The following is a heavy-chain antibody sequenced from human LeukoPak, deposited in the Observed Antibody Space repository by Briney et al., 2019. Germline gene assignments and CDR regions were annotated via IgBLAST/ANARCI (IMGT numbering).Heavy chain of an antibody. V-gene: IGHV4-34*01. J-gene: IGHJ4*02. CDR3: AKSDQGYDFWSGYYRVGNYFDY. CDR1: GGSFSGYY. D-gene: IGHD3-3*01. Sequence: PSETLSLTCAVYGGSFSGYYWSWIRQPPGKGLEWIGEINHSGSTNYNPSLKSRVTISVDTSKNQFSLKLSSVTAADTAVYYCAKSDQGYDFWSGYYRVGNYFDYWGQGTLVTVSS. CDR2: INHSGST.